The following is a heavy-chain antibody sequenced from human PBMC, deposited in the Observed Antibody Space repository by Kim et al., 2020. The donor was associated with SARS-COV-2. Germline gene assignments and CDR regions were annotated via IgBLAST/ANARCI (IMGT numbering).Heavy chain of an antibody. CDR1: GFTFSSYG. CDR2: ISYDGSNK. Sequence: GGSLRLSCAASGFTFSSYGMHWVRQAPGKGLEWVAVISYDGSNKYYADSVKGRFTISRDNSKNTLYLQMNSLRAEDTAVYYCAKDGVGARGGNFDYWGQG. J-gene: IGHJ4*02. D-gene: IGHD1-26*01. CDR3: AKDGVGARGGNFDY. V-gene: IGHV3-30*18.